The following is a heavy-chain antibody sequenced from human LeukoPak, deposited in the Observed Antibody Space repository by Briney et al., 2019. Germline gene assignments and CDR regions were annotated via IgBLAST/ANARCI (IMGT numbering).Heavy chain of an antibody. V-gene: IGHV1-18*01. J-gene: IGHJ4*02. Sequence: ASVKVSCKASGYTFTSYGISWVRQAPGQGLEWMGWISAYNSNTNYAQKLQGRVTMTTDTSTSTAYMELRSLRSDDTAVYYCARAGPFSYYDFWSGYYLLFDYWGQGTPVTVSS. CDR1: GYTFTSYG. D-gene: IGHD3-3*01. CDR2: ISAYNSNT. CDR3: ARAGPFSYYDFWSGYYLLFDY.